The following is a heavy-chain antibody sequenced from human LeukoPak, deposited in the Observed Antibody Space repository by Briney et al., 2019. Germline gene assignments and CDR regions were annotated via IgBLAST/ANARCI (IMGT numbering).Heavy chain of an antibody. Sequence: GASVNVSCKASGFTFTSYYMHWVRQAPGQGLEWMGIINPSGGSTSYAQKFQGRVTMTRDTSTSTVYMELSSLRSEDTAVYYCAREPTSGVTVTDFLGVSHIWGQGTMVTVSS. CDR2: INPSGGST. CDR1: GFTFTSYY. CDR3: AREPTSGVTVTDFLGVSHI. V-gene: IGHV1-46*01. J-gene: IGHJ3*02. D-gene: IGHD4-23*01.